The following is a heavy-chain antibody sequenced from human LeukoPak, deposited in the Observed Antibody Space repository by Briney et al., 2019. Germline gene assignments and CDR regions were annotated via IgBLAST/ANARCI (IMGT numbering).Heavy chain of an antibody. CDR3: ARQPLGLVLGGYFDY. CDR1: GSISGYY. Sequence: SETLSLTCTVLGSISGYYWSRIRQPPGKELEWIGYIYTSGSTNYNPSLKSRVTISVDTSKNQFSLKLSSVTAADTAVYYCARQPLGLVLGGYFDYWGQGTLVTVSS. D-gene: IGHD6-19*01. V-gene: IGHV4-4*09. CDR2: IYTSGST. J-gene: IGHJ4*02.